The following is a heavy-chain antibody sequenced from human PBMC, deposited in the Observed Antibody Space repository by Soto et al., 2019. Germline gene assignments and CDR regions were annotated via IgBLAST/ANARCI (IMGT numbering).Heavy chain of an antibody. CDR1: GGSIINGGYY. CDR2: IYYSGST. CDR3: ARVTYYYDSSGYYQN. D-gene: IGHD3-22*01. Sequence: SETLSLTCSVSGGSIINGGYYWIWIRQHPGKGLEWIGYIYYSGSTYYNPSLKSRVTISVDTSKNQFSLKLSSVTAADTAVYYCARVTYYYDSSGYYQNWGQGTLVTVSS. J-gene: IGHJ4*02. V-gene: IGHV4-31*03.